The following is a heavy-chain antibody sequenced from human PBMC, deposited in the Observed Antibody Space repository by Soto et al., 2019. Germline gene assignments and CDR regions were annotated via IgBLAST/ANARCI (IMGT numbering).Heavy chain of an antibody. Sequence: QMQLVESGGGVVQPGRSLRLSCAASAITFSTYGMYWARQAPGKGLEWVAVISHDGSNNYYADSVKGRFTISRDNSKNTLYQQMNSLRAEDTAVYFCARVFWSGSPYYYYGMDVWGQGTTVTVSS. V-gene: IGHV3-30*03. D-gene: IGHD3-3*01. J-gene: IGHJ6*02. CDR3: ARVFWSGSPYYYYGMDV. CDR1: AITFSTYG. CDR2: ISHDGSNN.